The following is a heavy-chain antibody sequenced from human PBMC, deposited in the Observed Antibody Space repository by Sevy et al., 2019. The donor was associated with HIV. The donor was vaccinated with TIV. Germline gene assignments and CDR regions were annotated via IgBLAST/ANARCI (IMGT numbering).Heavy chain of an antibody. CDR2: IYYSGST. CDR3: ARHDSSGWYSDWFDP. D-gene: IGHD6-19*01. V-gene: IGHV4-39*01. CDR1: GGSISGSSYY. J-gene: IGHJ5*02. Sequence: SETLSLTCTVSGGSISGSSYYWGWIRQPPGKGLEWIGSIYYSGSTYYNPSLKSRVTISVDTSKNQFSLKLSSVTAAATAMYYCARHDSSGWYSDWFDPWGQGTLVTVSS.